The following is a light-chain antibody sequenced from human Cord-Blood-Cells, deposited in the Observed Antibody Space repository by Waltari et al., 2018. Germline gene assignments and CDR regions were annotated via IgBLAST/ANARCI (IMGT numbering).Light chain of an antibody. CDR2: ECS. J-gene: IGLJ2*01. Sequence: SALTQPASVSGSPGQSITLSCTGTSRDVGSYNLVSWYQQYPGKAPKLMIYECSKRPSGVSNRFSGSKSGNTASLTISGLQAEDEADYYCCSYAGSSTFEFGGGTKLTVL. V-gene: IGLV2-23*03. CDR1: SRDVGSYNL. CDR3: CSYAGSSTFE.